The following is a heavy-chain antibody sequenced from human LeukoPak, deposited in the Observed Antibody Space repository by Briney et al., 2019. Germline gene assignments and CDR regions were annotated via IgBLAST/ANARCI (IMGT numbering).Heavy chain of an antibody. CDR2: IKTDGSQR. V-gene: IGHV3-7*01. CDR3: AREAGDGYSYDAFDI. D-gene: IGHD5-24*01. Sequence: PGGSLRLSCATSGFRFSSYWMSWARQAPGKGLEWVAYIKTDGSQRLYVDSVDGRFIISRDNAKNSLYLQMNSLRAEDTAVYYCAREAGDGYSYDAFDIWGQGTMVTVSS. J-gene: IGHJ3*02. CDR1: GFRFSSYW.